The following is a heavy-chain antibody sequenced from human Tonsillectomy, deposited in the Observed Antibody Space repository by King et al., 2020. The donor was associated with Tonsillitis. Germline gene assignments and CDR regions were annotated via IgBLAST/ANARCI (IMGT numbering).Heavy chain of an antibody. D-gene: IGHD3-3*01. J-gene: IGHJ5*02. CDR1: GYTFTGYY. Sequence: QLVQSGAEVKKPGASVKVSCKASGYTFTGYYIHWVRQAPGQGLEWMGWINPNSGGTNYAQKFQGRVTMTRDTSISTAYMELSRLRSNDTAVYYCARAYDFWSGYYLNWFDPGGQGTLVTVSS. V-gene: IGHV1-2*02. CDR2: INPNSGGT. CDR3: ARAYDFWSGYYLNWFDP.